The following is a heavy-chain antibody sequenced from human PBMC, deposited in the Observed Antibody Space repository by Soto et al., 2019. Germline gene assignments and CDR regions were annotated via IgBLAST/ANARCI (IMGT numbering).Heavy chain of an antibody. CDR1: GFTFDSYV. D-gene: IGHD1-1*01. Sequence: PGGSLRLSCAASGFTFDSYVMSWVRQAPGKGLEWVSRISATGSGTDYADSVKGRFTISRDNSKNMLYLQMNSLRAEDTAVYYCAKPSTTTNWYLFDYWGQGALVTAPQ. CDR2: ISATGSGT. J-gene: IGHJ4*02. V-gene: IGHV3-23*01. CDR3: AKPSTTTNWYLFDY.